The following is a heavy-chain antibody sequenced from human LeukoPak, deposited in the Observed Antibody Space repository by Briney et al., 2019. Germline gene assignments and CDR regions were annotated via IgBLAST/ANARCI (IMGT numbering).Heavy chain of an antibody. CDR1: GFTFSSYA. J-gene: IGHJ4*02. CDR3: AKPRAGRDYYGSGSYYKPDLSFDY. V-gene: IGHV3-23*01. CDR2: ISDSGGST. Sequence: PGGSLRLSCAASGFTFSSYAMSWVRQAPGKGLEWVSAISDSGGSTYYADSVKGRFTISRDNSKNTLYLQMNSLRAEDTAVYYCAKPRAGRDYYGSGSYYKPDLSFDYWGQGTLVTVSS. D-gene: IGHD3-10*01.